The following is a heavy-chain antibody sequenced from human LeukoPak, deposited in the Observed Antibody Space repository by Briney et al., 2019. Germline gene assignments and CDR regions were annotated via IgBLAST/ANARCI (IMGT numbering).Heavy chain of an antibody. J-gene: IGHJ4*02. CDR1: RFTFSSYW. CDR2: INSDGSST. Sequence: PGGSLRLSCAASRFTFSSYWMHWVRQAPGKGLVWVSRINSDGSSTSYADSVKGRFTISRDNAKNTLYLQMNSLRAEDTAVYYCARDRKGYSRLRYWGQGTLVTVSS. CDR3: ARDRKGYSRLRY. D-gene: IGHD5-12*01. V-gene: IGHV3-74*01.